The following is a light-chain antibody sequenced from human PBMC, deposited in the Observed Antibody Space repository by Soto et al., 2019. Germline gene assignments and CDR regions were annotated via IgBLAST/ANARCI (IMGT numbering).Light chain of an antibody. CDR2: GAS. CDR3: QQYNNWPPT. CDR1: HSVSSN. Sequence: EIVMTQSPATLSVSPGERGTLSCRASHSVSSNLAWYQQKPGQAPRLLIYGASTRATVIPARFSGSGSGTEFTLTISSLQSEDFAVYYCQQYNNWPPTFGQGTKVDIK. J-gene: IGKJ1*01. V-gene: IGKV3-15*01.